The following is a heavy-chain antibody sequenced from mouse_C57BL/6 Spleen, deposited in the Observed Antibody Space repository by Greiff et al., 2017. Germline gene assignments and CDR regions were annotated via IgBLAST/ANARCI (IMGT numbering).Heavy chain of an antibody. V-gene: IGHV5-6*02. Sequence: EVKLVESGGDLVKPGGSLKLSCAVSGFTFSSYGMSWVRQTPDKRLEWVATISSGGSYTYYPDSVKGRFTISRDNAKNTLYLQMSSLKSEDTAMYYCARHDYYAMDYWGQGTSVTVSS. CDR1: GFTFSSYG. J-gene: IGHJ4*01. CDR2: ISSGGSYT. CDR3: ARHDYYAMDY.